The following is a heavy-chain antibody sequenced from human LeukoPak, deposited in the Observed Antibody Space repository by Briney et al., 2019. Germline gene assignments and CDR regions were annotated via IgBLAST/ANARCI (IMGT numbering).Heavy chain of an antibody. CDR3: ARASGVQLWYYFDY. CDR2: IYYSGRT. V-gene: IGHV4-30-4*01. D-gene: IGHD5-18*01. Sequence: SETLSLTCAVYGGSFSGYYWSWIRQPPGKGLEWIGYIYYSGRTYYNPSLKSRGTISVDTSKNHFSLKLSSVTAADTAVYYCARASGVQLWYYFDYWGQGTLVTVSS. CDR1: GGSFSGYY. J-gene: IGHJ4*02.